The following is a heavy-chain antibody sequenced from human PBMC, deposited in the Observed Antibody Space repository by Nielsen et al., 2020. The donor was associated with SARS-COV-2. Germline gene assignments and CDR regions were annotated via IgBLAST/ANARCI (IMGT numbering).Heavy chain of an antibody. D-gene: IGHD6-6*01. CDR2: LSHSGST. V-gene: IGHV4-4*02. CDR1: GASVSSNDW. J-gene: IGHJ4*02. Sequence: GSLRLSCAVSGASVSSNDWWTWVRQSPGKGLEWIGELSHSGSTIYNPSLKSRVTLSMDKSKNQFSLKLTSVTAADTAVYYCARGHTAARPFDYWGQGTLVTVSS. CDR3: ARGHTAARPFDY.